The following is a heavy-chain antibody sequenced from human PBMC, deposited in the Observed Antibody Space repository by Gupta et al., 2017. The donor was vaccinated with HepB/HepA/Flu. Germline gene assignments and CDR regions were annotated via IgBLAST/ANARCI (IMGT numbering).Heavy chain of an antibody. D-gene: IGHD6-19*01. Sequence: EVQLVESGGAFVQSGGSRRLSCAASGFTVSAYWMSGARKAPGKGLEWVANIKGEESGRYYVDSVKVRFTISRDNAKNSLYLQMNSLRDEDTAVYYCARDDAAVPGFYWGQGTLVTVSS. V-gene: IGHV3-7*01. J-gene: IGHJ4*02. CDR1: GFTVSAYW. CDR2: IKGEESGR. CDR3: ARDDAAVPGFY.